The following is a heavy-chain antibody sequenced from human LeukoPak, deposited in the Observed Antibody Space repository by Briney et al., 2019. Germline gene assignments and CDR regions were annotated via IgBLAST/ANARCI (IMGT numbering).Heavy chain of an antibody. J-gene: IGHJ4*02. CDR3: AKAANTYYDLDS. Sequence: PSETLSLTCISGGSINSSSYYWGWIRQPPGKGLEWIGSINYSGSMYYNPSLKSRVTISVDTSKNQFSLNLNSVTAADTAVYYCAKAANTYYDLDSWGQGTLVTVSS. D-gene: IGHD3-3*01. V-gene: IGHV4-39*07. CDR1: GGSINSSSYY. CDR2: INYSGSM.